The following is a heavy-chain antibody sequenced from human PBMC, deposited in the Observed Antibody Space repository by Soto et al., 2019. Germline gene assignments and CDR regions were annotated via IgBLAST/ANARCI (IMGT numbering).Heavy chain of an antibody. CDR2: IYFTGST. CDR3: KRWPPRVQWFDT. V-gene: IGHV4-61*01. CDR1: GGAVSSGTYY. J-gene: IGHJ5*02. Sequence: SETLSLTCTVSGGAVSSGTYYWSWIRQPPGKGLEWIGHIYFTGSTNYNPSLKSRVTMSLDTSRNHFSLKLSSVTAAATAVYYCKRWPPRVQWFDTWGVGTLVTVSS.